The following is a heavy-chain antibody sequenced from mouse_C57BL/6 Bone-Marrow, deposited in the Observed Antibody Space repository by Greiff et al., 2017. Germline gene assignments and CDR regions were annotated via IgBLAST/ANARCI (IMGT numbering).Heavy chain of an antibody. CDR1: GFSLSTSGMG. Sequence: QVTLKECGPGILQSSQTLSLTCSFSGFSLSTSGMGVSWIRQPSGKGLEWLAHIYWDDDKRYTPSLKSRLTISKDTSRNQVFLKVTSVDTADTATYCVARRKGGSIYDYSMDYWGQGTSVTVSS. J-gene: IGHJ4*01. CDR3: ARRKGGSIYDYSMDY. D-gene: IGHD1-1*01. V-gene: IGHV8-12*01. CDR2: IYWDDDK.